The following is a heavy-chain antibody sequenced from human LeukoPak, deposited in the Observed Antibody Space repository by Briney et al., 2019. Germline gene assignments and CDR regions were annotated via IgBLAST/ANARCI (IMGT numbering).Heavy chain of an antibody. Sequence: GGSLRLSCAASGFTVSNNYMTWVRQAPGKGLEWVSIIYSGGNTYYADSVKGRFTISRDNSKNTLYLQMNNLRAEDTAVYYCARVPSAYYFDYGGQGALVTVSS. CDR2: IYSGGNT. V-gene: IGHV3-53*01. CDR1: GFTVSNNY. J-gene: IGHJ4*02. CDR3: ARVPSAYYFDY.